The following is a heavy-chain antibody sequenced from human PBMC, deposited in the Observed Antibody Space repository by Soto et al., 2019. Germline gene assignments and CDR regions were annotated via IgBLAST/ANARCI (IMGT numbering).Heavy chain of an antibody. D-gene: IGHD6-13*01. Sequence: QVQLVQSGAEVKKPGASVEVSCKASGYSFTNHGIHWVRQAPGQRPEWMGWISAGNGQTKYSQRFQGRVTITRDTSASTAHMDLSSLTSEDTGVYYCARGSSSWENYYFYGLDVWGQGTTVTVSS. CDR3: ARGSSSWENYYFYGLDV. CDR2: ISAGNGQT. V-gene: IGHV1-3*01. CDR1: GYSFTNHG. J-gene: IGHJ6*02.